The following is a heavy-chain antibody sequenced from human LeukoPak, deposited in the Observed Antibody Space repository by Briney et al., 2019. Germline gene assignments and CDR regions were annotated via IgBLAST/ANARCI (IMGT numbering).Heavy chain of an antibody. CDR1: GYTFTSYG. J-gene: IGHJ6*03. CDR3: ARWKGSSTSWSSRGSPYYMDV. V-gene: IGHV1-18*01. D-gene: IGHD2-2*01. Sequence: ASVKVSCKASGYTFTSYGISWVRQAPGQGLEWMGRISAYNGNTNYAQKLQGRVTMTTDTSTSTAYMELRSLRSDDTAVYYCARWKGSSTSWSSRGSPYYMDVWGKGTTVTVSS. CDR2: ISAYNGNT.